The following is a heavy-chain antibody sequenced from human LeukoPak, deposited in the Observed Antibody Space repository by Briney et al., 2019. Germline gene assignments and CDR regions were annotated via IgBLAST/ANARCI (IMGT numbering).Heavy chain of an antibody. CDR3: ARQSVAVNYYYGMDV. CDR2: IYPGDSDT. CDR1: GYSFTTYW. V-gene: IGHV5-51*01. Sequence: GESLQISCKGSGYSFTTYWIGWVRQMPGKGLEWMGIIYPGDSDTRYSPSFQGQVTISADKSISTAYLQWSSLKASDTAMYYCARQSVAVNYYYGMDVWGQGTTVTVSS. D-gene: IGHD6-19*01. J-gene: IGHJ6*02.